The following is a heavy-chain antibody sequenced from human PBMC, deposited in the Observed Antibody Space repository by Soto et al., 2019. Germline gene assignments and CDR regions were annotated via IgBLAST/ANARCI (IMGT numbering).Heavy chain of an antibody. CDR2: ISGYNGNT. CDR1: GYTFTDYG. CDR3: ARDREYYYDSSGNYYYHYGLDV. J-gene: IGHJ6*02. V-gene: IGHV1-18*04. D-gene: IGHD3-22*01. Sequence: ASVKVSCKASGYTFTDYGISWVRQAPGQVLEWMGWISGYNGNTKYAQKFQGRVTMTTDTPTNTAYMELRSLRSDDTAVYYCARDREYYYDSSGNYYYHYGLDVWGQGTTVTVSS.